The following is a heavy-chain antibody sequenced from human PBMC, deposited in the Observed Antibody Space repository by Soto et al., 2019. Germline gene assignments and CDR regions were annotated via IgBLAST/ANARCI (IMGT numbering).Heavy chain of an antibody. CDR3: AYAWGSFDY. J-gene: IGHJ4*02. Sequence: PGGSLRLSCAASGFTFSIYSMNWFRQAPGKGLEWVSYISSSSSTIYYADSVKGRFTISRDNAKNSLYLQMNSLRAEDTAVYYCAYAWGSFDYWGQGTLVTVSS. CDR2: ISSSSSTI. CDR1: GFTFSIYS. V-gene: IGHV3-48*01. D-gene: IGHD3-16*01.